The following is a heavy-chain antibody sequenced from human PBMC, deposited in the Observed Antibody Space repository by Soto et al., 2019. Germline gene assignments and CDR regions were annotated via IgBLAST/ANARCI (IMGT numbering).Heavy chain of an antibody. Sequence: GGSLRLSCSASGFTFSSYAMHWVRQAPGKGLEYVSAISSNGGSTYYADSVKGRFTISRDNSKNTLYLQMSSLRAEDTAVYYCVKGGYSFFSLPQGNWFDPWGQGTLVTVSS. J-gene: IGHJ5*02. D-gene: IGHD5-18*01. CDR2: ISSNGGST. CDR1: GFTFSSYA. V-gene: IGHV3-64D*08. CDR3: VKGGYSFFSLPQGNWFDP.